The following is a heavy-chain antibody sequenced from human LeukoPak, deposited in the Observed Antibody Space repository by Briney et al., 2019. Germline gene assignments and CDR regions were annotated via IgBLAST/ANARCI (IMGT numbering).Heavy chain of an antibody. D-gene: IGHD4-17*01. J-gene: IGHJ6*03. CDR3: ARCPPRLRRYYYYMDV. V-gene: IGHV4-59*12. CDR1: GGSISSYY. CDR2: IYYSGST. Sequence: PPETLSLTCTVSGGSISSYYWSWIRQPPGKGLEWIGYIYYSGSTNYNPSLKSRVTISVDKSKNQFSLKLSSVTAADTAVYYCARCPPRLRRYYYYMDVWGKGTTVTISS.